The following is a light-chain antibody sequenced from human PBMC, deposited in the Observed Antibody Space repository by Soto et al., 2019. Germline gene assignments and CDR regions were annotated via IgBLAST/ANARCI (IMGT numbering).Light chain of an antibody. V-gene: IGLV2-11*01. J-gene: IGLJ1*01. CDR3: CSYAGSYTFDV. Sequence: QSVLTQPRSVSGSPGQSVSISCTGTSSDVGAYNFVSWYQQHPGKAPRLLIYAVTERPAAVPARFSGSKSGNTASLTISGLQAEDEADYYCCSYAGSYTFDVFGTGTKVTAL. CDR2: AVT. CDR1: SSDVGAYNF.